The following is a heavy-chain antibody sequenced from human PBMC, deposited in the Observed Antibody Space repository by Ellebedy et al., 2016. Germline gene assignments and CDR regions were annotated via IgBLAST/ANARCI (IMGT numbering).Heavy chain of an antibody. CDR1: GFTFSSYA. CDR3: ARAPATAEYYFDY. D-gene: IGHD2-2*01. CDR2: ISGSGGST. J-gene: IGHJ4*02. Sequence: GESLKISXAASGFTFSSYAMSWVRQAPGKGLEWVSAISGSGGSTYYADSVKGRFTISRDNAKSTLYLQMNSLGVEDTAVYYCARAPATAEYYFDYWGQGTLVTVSS. V-gene: IGHV3-23*01.